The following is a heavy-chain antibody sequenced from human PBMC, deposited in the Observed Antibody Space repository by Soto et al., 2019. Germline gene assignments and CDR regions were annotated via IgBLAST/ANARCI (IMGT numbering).Heavy chain of an antibody. J-gene: IGHJ4*02. V-gene: IGHV3-15*01. Sequence: GGSLRLSCAASGFTFSDAWMSWVRQAPGKGLEWVGRVKRKTDGGTTDYAAPVKGRFTISRDDSKNTLYLQMNSLKTEDTAVYYCTCLERPVAYWGQGTLVTVSS. CDR3: TCLERPVAY. D-gene: IGHD3-3*01. CDR1: GFTFSDAW. CDR2: VKRKTDGGTT.